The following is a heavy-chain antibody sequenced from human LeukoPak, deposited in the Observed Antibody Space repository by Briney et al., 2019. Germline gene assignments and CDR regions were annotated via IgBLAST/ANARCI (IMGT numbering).Heavy chain of an antibody. CDR3: ATVRYYYDSSSYPRDYYFDY. Sequence: GASVKVSCKVSGYTLTELSMHWVRQAPGKGLEWMGGFDPEDGETIYAQKFQGRVTMTEDTSTDTAYMELSSLRSEDTAVYYCATVRYYYDSSSYPRDYYFDYWGQGTLVTVSS. J-gene: IGHJ4*02. D-gene: IGHD3-22*01. V-gene: IGHV1-24*01. CDR2: FDPEDGET. CDR1: GYTLTELS.